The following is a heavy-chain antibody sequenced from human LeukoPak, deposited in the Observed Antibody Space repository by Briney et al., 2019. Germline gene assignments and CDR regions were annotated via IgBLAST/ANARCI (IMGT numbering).Heavy chain of an antibody. CDR2: INWNGGST. D-gene: IGHD3-10*01. V-gene: IGHV3-20*01. CDR3: GKDSTKVPGEHWFDP. CDR1: GFTFDDYG. J-gene: IGHJ5*01. Sequence: GGSLRLSCATSGFTFDDYGMSWVRQAPGKGLEWVSGINWNGGSTGYADSVKGRFTISRDNAKNSLYLQMNSLRAENTALYHCGKDSTKVPGEHWFDPWGKEPWSPSPQ.